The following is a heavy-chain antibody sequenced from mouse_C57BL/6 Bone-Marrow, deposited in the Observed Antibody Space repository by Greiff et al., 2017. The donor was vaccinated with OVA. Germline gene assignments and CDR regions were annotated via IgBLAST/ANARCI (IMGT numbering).Heavy chain of an antibody. CDR2: INPNNGGT. Sequence: VQLQQSGPELVKPGASVKMSCKASGYTFTDYNMHWVKQSHGKSLEWIGYINPNNGGTSYNQKFKGKATLTVNKSSSTAYMELRSLTSEDSAVYYCARLDDYDGRGFAYWGQGTLVTVSA. CDR1: GYTFTDYN. D-gene: IGHD2-4*01. V-gene: IGHV1-22*01. CDR3: ARLDDYDGRGFAY. J-gene: IGHJ3*01.